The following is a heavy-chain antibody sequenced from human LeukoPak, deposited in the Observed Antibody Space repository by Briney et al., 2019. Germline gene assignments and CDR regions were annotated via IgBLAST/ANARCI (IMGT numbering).Heavy chain of an antibody. J-gene: IGHJ3*02. CDR3: ARDPGWSPLDI. D-gene: IGHD2-15*01. Sequence: GGSLRLSCVASGFSFSSYWMSWVRQAPGKGLEFVANIKQDGGSKNYVDSVKGRFTISRDNAENSLYLQMSSLRAEDTALYYCARDPGWSPLDIWGQGIMVTVSS. CDR1: GFSFSSYW. CDR2: IKQDGGSK. V-gene: IGHV3-7*01.